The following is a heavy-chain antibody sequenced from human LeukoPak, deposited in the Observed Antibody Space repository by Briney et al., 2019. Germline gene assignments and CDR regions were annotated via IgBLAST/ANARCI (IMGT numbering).Heavy chain of an antibody. CDR2: ISSSSSYI. CDR1: GFTSSSYS. J-gene: IGHJ5*02. CDR3: ARSIAAAGTENWFDP. Sequence: EGSLRLSCAASGFTSSSYSMNWVRQAPGKGLGWVSSISSSSSYIYYADSVKGRFTISRDNAKNSLYLQMNSLRAEDTAVYYCARSIAAAGTENWFDPWGQGTLVTVSS. V-gene: IGHV3-21*01. D-gene: IGHD6-13*01.